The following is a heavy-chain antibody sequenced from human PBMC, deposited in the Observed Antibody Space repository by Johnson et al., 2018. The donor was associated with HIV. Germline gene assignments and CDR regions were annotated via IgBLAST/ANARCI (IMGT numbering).Heavy chain of an antibody. CDR1: GFTVSSNY. V-gene: IGHV3-66*02. D-gene: IGHD1-26*01. CDR3: ARAGARAFDI. CDR2: IYSGGST. Sequence: VQLVVSGGGLVQPGGSLLLSCSASGFTVSSNYMSWVRQAPGQGLEWVSVIYSGGSTYYADPVKGRFTISRDNSKNTLYLQMDSLRAEDTAVYYCARAGARAFDIWGQGTMVTVSS. J-gene: IGHJ3*02.